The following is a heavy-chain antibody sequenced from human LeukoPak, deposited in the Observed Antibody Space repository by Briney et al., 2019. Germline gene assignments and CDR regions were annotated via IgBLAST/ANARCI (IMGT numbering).Heavy chain of an antibody. CDR2: IYYSGST. Sequence: PSESLSLTCTVSGGSISSNNYFWGWIRQPPGKGLEWIGSIYYSGSTYYNPSLKSRVTISVDTSKNHFSPKLNSVTAADTAMYYCQSRFLEWLLDYWGQGTLVTVSS. V-gene: IGHV4-39*02. J-gene: IGHJ4*02. D-gene: IGHD3-3*01. CDR3: QSRFLEWLLDY. CDR1: GGSISSNNYF.